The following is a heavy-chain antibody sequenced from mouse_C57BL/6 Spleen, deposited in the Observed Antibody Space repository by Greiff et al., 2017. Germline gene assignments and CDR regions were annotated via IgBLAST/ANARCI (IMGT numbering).Heavy chain of an antibody. CDR2: IDPSDSET. CDR3: ARDTTVGFAY. V-gene: IGHV1-52*01. D-gene: IGHD1-1*01. CDR1: GYTFTSYW. J-gene: IGHJ3*01. Sequence: QVQLQQPGAELVRPGSSVKLSCKASGYTFTSYWMHWVKQRPIQGLEWIGNIDPSDSETHYNQKFKDKAPLPVDKSSSTAYMQLSSLTSEDSAVYYCARDTTVGFAYWGQGTLVTVSA.